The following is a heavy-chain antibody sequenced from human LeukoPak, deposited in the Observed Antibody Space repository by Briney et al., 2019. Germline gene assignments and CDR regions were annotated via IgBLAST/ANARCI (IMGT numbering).Heavy chain of an antibody. D-gene: IGHD3-16*01. J-gene: IGHJ4*02. CDR1: GFTFNNYN. Sequence: GGSLRLSCAASGFTFNNYNMNWVRQAPGKGLEGVSSISSSSSYIYYADSVKGRLTISRDNDKNSLYLQMNRLRAEDTAVYYCWREWGRRTSFDSGAREPWSPSPQ. CDR2: ISSSSSYI. CDR3: WREWGRRTSFDS. V-gene: IGHV3-21*01.